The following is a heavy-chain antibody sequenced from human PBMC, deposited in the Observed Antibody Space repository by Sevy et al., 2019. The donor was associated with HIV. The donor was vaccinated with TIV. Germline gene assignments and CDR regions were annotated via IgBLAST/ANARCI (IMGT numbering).Heavy chain of an antibody. CDR3: ARIYDH. V-gene: IGHV4-39*01. CDR2: ISYRGAT. J-gene: IGHJ5*02. CDR1: GGSIATFGSF. Sequence: SETLSLTCRVSGGSIATFGSFWGWIRQPPGKGLEWIGDISYRGATNYNPSLKSRATISVDTSKSQLSLKLTSLTPADTAVYYCARIYDHWGQGVLVTVSS.